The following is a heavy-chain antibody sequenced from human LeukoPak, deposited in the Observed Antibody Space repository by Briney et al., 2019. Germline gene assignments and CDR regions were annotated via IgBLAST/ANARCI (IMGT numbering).Heavy chain of an antibody. V-gene: IGHV1-18*04. J-gene: IGHJ4*02. D-gene: IGHD5-24*01. CDR3: ARDRGMATSFPDY. CDR1: GYTFTGYY. Sequence: ASVKVSCKASGYTFTGYYMHWVRQAPGQGLEWMGWISAYNGNTNYAQKLQGRVTMTTDTSTSTAYMELRSLRSDDTAVYYCARDRGMATSFPDYWGQGTLVTVSS. CDR2: ISAYNGNT.